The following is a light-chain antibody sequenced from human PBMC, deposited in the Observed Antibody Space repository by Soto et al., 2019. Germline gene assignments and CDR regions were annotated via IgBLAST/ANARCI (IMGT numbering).Light chain of an antibody. Sequence: EIVMTQSPATLSVSPVERATLSCMASQSVSSNLAWYQQKPGQAPRLLIYGASTRATGIPARSSGSGSGTEFTLTISSLQSEDFAVYYCQQYNNWPPWTFGQGTKVDIK. J-gene: IGKJ1*01. CDR2: GAS. CDR3: QQYNNWPPWT. CDR1: QSVSSN. V-gene: IGKV3-15*01.